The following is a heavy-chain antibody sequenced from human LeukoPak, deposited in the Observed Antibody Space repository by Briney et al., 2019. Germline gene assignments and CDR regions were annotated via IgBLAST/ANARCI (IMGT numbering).Heavy chain of an antibody. Sequence: SETLSLTCAVYGGSFSGHCWSWIRQPPGKGLEWIGEINHSGSTNYNPSLKSRVTISVDTSKNQFSLKLSSVTAADTAVYYCARAVGSGSFQTYYYYMDVWGKGTTVTISS. J-gene: IGHJ6*03. CDR2: INHSGST. CDR1: GGSFSGHC. CDR3: ARAVGSGSFQTYYYYMDV. V-gene: IGHV4-34*01. D-gene: IGHD3-10*01.